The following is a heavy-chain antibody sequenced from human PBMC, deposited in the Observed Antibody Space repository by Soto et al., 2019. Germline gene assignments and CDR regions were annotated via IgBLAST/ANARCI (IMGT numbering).Heavy chain of an antibody. V-gene: IGHV4-39*01. Sequence: ETLSLTCTVSGGSISSSSYYWGWIRQPPGKGLEWIGSIYYSGSTYYNPSLKSRVTISVDTSKNQFSLKLSSVTAADTAVYYCARHVDDYIWGSYRFDYWGQGTLVTVSS. D-gene: IGHD3-16*02. J-gene: IGHJ4*02. CDR3: ARHVDDYIWGSYRFDY. CDR1: GGSISSSSYY. CDR2: IYYSGST.